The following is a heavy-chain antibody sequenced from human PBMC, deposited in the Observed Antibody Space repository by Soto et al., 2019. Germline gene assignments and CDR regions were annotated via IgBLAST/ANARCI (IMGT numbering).Heavy chain of an antibody. Sequence: LETLSLTCAVYGGSFSGYYWSWIRQPPGKGLEWIGEINHSGSTNYNPSLKSRVTISVDTSKNQFSLKLSSVTAADTAVYYCARGRGMDVWGQGTTVTVSS. CDR1: GGSFSGYY. CDR2: INHSGST. V-gene: IGHV4-34*01. J-gene: IGHJ6*02. CDR3: ARGRGMDV.